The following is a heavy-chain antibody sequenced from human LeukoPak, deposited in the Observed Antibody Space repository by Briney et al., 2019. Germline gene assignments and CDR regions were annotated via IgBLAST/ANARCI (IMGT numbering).Heavy chain of an antibody. J-gene: IGHJ5*02. D-gene: IGHD6-6*01. CDR3: AREYSSSSRGSWFDP. Sequence: PSETLSLTCAVYGGSFSGYYWSWIRQPPGKGLEWIGEINHSGSTNYNPSLKSRVTISVDTSKNQFSLKLSSVTAADTAVYYCAREYSSSSRGSWFDPWGQGTLVTVSS. CDR2: INHSGST. CDR1: GGSFSGYY. V-gene: IGHV4-34*01.